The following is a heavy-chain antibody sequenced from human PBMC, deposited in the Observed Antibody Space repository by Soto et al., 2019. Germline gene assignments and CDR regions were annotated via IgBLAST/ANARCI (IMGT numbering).Heavy chain of an antibody. CDR2: IYYSGST. CDR1: GGSIGSSSYY. CDR3: ARRGGHPTYYDILTGYRRSTEGMGV. D-gene: IGHD3-9*01. Sequence: SETLSLTCTVSGGSIGSSSYYWGWIRQPPGKGLEGIGSIYYSGSTYYNPSLKSRVTISVDTSKNQFSLKLSSVTAADTAVYYCARRGGHPTYYDILTGYRRSTEGMGVWGQGTTVT. J-gene: IGHJ6*02. V-gene: IGHV4-39*01.